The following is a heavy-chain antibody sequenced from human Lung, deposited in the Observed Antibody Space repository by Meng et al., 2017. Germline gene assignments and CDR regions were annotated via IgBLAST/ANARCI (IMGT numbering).Heavy chain of an antibody. CDR2: ISYDGSNQ. J-gene: IGHJ4*02. CDR3: ARNNYGDYYFDY. CDR1: GFTFSRNA. Sequence: QVQVVESGGGVVQPGRSLRLSCAASGFTFSRNAMHWVRQAPGKGLEWVAAISYDGSNQHYADSVKGRFTISRDNSENTLYLQMNSLRAEDTAVYYCARNNYGDYYFDYWGQGTLVTVSS. V-gene: IGHV3-30*01. D-gene: IGHD4-17*01.